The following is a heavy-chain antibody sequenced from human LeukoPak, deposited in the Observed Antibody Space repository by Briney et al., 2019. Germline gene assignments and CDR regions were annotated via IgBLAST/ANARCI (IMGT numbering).Heavy chain of an antibody. D-gene: IGHD3-9*01. CDR3: ARAPGLYYDILTGYYY. CDR2: FIPAFNTA. J-gene: IGHJ4*02. V-gene: IGHV1-69*05. Sequence: SVKVSCKASGDTFDTYTISWVRQVPGQGLEWMGGFIPAFNTAHYARKFQGRVAITMDASTTTDFMEMSSLRSDDTAVYYCARAPGLYYDILTGYYYWGQGTLVTVSS. CDR1: GDTFDTYT.